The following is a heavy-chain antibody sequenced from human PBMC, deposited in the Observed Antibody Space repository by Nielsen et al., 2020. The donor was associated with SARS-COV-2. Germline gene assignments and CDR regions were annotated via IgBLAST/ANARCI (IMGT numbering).Heavy chain of an antibody. J-gene: IGHJ6*02. D-gene: IGHD6-13*01. Sequence: WIRQPPGKGLEWIGSIYYSGSTYYNPSLKSRVTISVDTSKNQFSLKLSSVTAADTAVYYCARDRGEGGIEQQLAPYYYYYGMDVWGQGTTVTVSS. CDR3: ARDRGEGGIEQQLAPYYYYYGMDV. V-gene: IGHV4-39*02. CDR2: IYYSGST.